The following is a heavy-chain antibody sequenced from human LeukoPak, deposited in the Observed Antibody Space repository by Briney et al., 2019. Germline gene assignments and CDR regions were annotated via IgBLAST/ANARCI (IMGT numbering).Heavy chain of an antibody. V-gene: IGHV3-23*01. D-gene: IGHD2-15*01. CDR1: GFTFSSYA. CDR3: AKISRVVVAGPFDY. J-gene: IGHJ4*02. Sequence: PGGSLRLSCAASGFTFSSYAMSWVRQAPGKGLEWVSAIGGSGGSTYYADSVKGRFTISRDNSKNTLYLQMNSLRAEDTAVYYCAKISRVVVAGPFDYWGQGTLVTVSS. CDR2: IGGSGGST.